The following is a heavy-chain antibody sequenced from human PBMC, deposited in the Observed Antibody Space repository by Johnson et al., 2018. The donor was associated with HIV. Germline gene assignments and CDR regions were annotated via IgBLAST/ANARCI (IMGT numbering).Heavy chain of an antibody. V-gene: IGHV3-66*03. CDR3: ERAVTPVGDWEAFDI. CDR1: GFSVGTNY. CDR2: IYSGGST. Sequence: VQLVESGGGLIQPGGSLRLSCAASGFSVGTNYMSWVRQAPGKGLEWVSVIYSGGSTYYADSVKGRFTISRDNAKNSLYLQMNNLRAEDTAVYYCERAVTPVGDWEAFDIWGQGTMVTVSS. J-gene: IGHJ3*02. D-gene: IGHD3-10*01.